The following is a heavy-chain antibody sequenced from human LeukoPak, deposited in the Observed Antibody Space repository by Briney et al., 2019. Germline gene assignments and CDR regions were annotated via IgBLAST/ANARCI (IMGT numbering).Heavy chain of an antibody. Sequence: GGSLRLSCAASGFTFSSYGMHWVRQAPGKGLEWVAVISYDGSNKYYADSVKGRFTISRDNSKNTLYLQMNSLRAEDTAVYYCAKDIARRSSVVVLGGFDIWGQGTMVTVSS. J-gene: IGHJ3*02. V-gene: IGHV3-30*18. CDR3: AKDIARRSSVVVLGGFDI. D-gene: IGHD2-15*01. CDR1: GFTFSSYG. CDR2: ISYDGSNK.